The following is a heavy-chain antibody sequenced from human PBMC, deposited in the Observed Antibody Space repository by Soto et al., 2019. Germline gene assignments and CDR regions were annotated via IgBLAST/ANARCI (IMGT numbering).Heavy chain of an antibody. J-gene: IGHJ4*02. CDR1: VFTFSSYA. Sequence: GSLRLSCAASVFTFSSYAMSWVRQAPGKGLEWVSAISGSGGSTYYADSVKGRFTISRDNSKNTLYLQMNSLRAEDTAVYYCAKDRYCSGGSCYPGPLDYWGQGTLVTVSS. CDR3: AKDRYCSGGSCYPGPLDY. D-gene: IGHD2-15*01. V-gene: IGHV3-23*01. CDR2: ISGSGGST.